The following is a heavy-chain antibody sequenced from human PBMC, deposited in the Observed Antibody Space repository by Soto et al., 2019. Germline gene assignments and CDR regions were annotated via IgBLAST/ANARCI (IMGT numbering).Heavy chain of an antibody. CDR1: GGSISSGGYY. D-gene: IGHD2-2*01. J-gene: IGHJ5*02. CDR2: IYYGGTT. V-gene: IGHV4-61*08. CDR3: ARLGFYYQSLDP. Sequence: SETLSLTCTVSGGSISSGGYYWSWIRQHPGKGLEWIGYIYYGGTTRYNPSLESRVTVSLETSKSQFSLTLSSVTASDTAVYYCARLGFYYQSLDPWGHGTLVNVSS.